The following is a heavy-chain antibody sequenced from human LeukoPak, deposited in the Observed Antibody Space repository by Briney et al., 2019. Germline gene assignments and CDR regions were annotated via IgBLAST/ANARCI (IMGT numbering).Heavy chain of an antibody. J-gene: IGHJ6*02. CDR3: ARDRPQPMPHYYYGMDV. V-gene: IGHV1-18*01. D-gene: IGHD6-6*01. CDR1: GYTFTSYG. CDR2: ISAYNGNT. Sequence: AASVKVSCKASGYTFTSYGISWVRQAPGQGLEWMGWISAYNGNTNYAQKLQGRVTITADKSTSTAYMELSSLRSEDTAVYYCARDRPQPMPHYYYGMDVWGQGTTVTVSS.